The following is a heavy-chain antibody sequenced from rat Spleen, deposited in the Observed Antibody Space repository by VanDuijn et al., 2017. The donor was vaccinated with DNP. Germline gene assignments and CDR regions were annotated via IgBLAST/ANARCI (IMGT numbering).Heavy chain of an antibody. CDR1: GYSITSNY. CDR3: ARSGYSSGGSWFAY. D-gene: IGHD1-1*01. V-gene: IGHV3-3*01. Sequence: EVQLQESGPGLVKPSQSLSLTCSVTGYSITSNYWGWIRKFPGNRLEWMGFIDSAGITNYNPSLKSRISITRDTSKNQFFLQVNSVISEDTATYYCARSGYSSGGSWFAYWGQGTLVAVSS. J-gene: IGHJ3*01. CDR2: IDSAGIT.